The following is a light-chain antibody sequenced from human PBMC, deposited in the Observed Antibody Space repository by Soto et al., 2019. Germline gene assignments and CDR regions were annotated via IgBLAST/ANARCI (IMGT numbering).Light chain of an antibody. CDR1: QSVSSY. CDR2: GAS. V-gene: IGKV3-15*01. CDR3: QQCSDWPLFT. J-gene: IGKJ5*01. Sequence: EIVMTQSPATLSVSPGETVTLSCRASQSVSSYLAWYQYKPGQPPRLLIYGASTRATGIPARFSGSGSGTDFALTISSLQSADFAVYFCQQCSDWPLFTFGQGTRLEIK.